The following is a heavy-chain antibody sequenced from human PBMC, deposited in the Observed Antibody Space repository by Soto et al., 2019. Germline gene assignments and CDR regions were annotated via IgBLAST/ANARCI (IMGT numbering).Heavy chain of an antibody. D-gene: IGHD3-22*01. V-gene: IGHV4-61*01. CDR3: AGAHSSGRIFDH. J-gene: IGHJ4*02. Sequence: TSETLSLTCTVSGGSVSSGSYYWSWIRQPPGKGLEWIGYMYYSGSTNYNPSLKSRVTISLDTSKNQFSLKLTSVTAADTAVYFCAGAHSSGRIFDHRAQRTPVTVSS. CDR2: MYYSGST. CDR1: GGSVSSGSYY.